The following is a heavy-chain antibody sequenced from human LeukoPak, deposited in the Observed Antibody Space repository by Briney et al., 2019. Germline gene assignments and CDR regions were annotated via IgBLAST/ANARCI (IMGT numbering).Heavy chain of an antibody. CDR3: ASVALATSNFNY. CDR1: GGSISSYY. D-gene: IGHD5-24*01. CDR2: INHSGIT. J-gene: IGHJ4*02. Sequence: PSETLFLTCTVSGGSISSYYWSWIRQPPGKGLEWIGEINHSGITNHNPSLKSRVTISVDMSKNEISLKVTSVSAADTAVYYCASVALATSNFNYWGQGILVTVSS. V-gene: IGHV4-34*01.